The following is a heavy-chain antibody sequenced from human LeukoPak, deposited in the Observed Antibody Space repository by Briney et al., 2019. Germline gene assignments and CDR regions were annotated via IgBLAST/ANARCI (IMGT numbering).Heavy chain of an antibody. CDR2: INPNSGGT. V-gene: IGHV1-2*02. J-gene: IGHJ4*02. D-gene: IGHD3-10*01. CDR1: GYTFTVYY. CDR3: ARAVGYGSGTYRQYYFRY. Sequence: GASVTVSCKASGYTFTVYYMHWVRQAPGQGLEWMGWINPNSGGTNYAQNFQGRVTMSRDTSISTAYMELSRLRSDDTAVYYCARAVGYGSGTYRQYYFRYWGQGTLVTVSS.